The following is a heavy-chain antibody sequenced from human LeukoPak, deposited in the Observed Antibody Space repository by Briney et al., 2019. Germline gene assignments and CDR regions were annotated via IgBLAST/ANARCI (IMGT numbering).Heavy chain of an antibody. J-gene: IGHJ4*02. CDR2: IYYSGST. CDR1: GGSISSGDYY. Sequence: SETLSLTCTVSGGSISSGDYYWSWIRQPPGKGLEWIGYIYYSGSTYYNPSLKSRVTISVDTSKNQFSLKLSSVTAADTAVYYCARKLGGSYYEYFDYWGQGILVTVSS. V-gene: IGHV4-30-4*08. CDR3: ARKLGGSYYEYFDY. D-gene: IGHD1-26*01.